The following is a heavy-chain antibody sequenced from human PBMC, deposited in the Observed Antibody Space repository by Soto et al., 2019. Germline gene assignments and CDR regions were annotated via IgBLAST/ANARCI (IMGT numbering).Heavy chain of an antibody. CDR1: GFTFSRYG. D-gene: IGHD6-19*01. CDR3: AKEGMTEAGKRGWIDP. J-gene: IGHJ5*02. Sequence: HPGGSLRLSCAASGFTFSRYGMHWVRQTPDKGLEWVAVIWYDGSNQYYADSVKGRFTISRDNSKNTLYLEMNSLRVDDTAVYYCAKEGMTEAGKRGWIDPWGQGTQVTVSS. CDR2: IWYDGSNQ. V-gene: IGHV3-33*06.